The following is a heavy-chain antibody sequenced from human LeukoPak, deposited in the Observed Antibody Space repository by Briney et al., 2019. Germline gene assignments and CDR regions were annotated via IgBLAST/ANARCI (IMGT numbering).Heavy chain of an antibody. CDR3: AKDRLGSSGYYFHDY. Sequence: GGSLRLSCAASGFTFSSYAMSWVRQAPGKGLEWVSAISGGGGSTYYAASVKGRFTISRDNSKNTLYLQMNSLRAEDMAVYYCAKDRLGSSGYYFHDYWGQGTLVTVSS. J-gene: IGHJ4*02. V-gene: IGHV3-23*01. D-gene: IGHD3-22*01. CDR2: ISGGGGST. CDR1: GFTFSSYA.